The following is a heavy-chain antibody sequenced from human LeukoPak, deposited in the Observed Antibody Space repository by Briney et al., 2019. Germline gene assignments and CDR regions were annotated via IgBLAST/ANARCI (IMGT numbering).Heavy chain of an antibody. Sequence: GESLKISCKGSGYSFTTYWIGWVRQMPGKGLEWMGIIYPGDSDTRYSPSFQGQVTISADKSISTAYLQWSSLKASDTAMYYCARHEGYDFWSGYYDYWGQGTLVTVSS. V-gene: IGHV5-51*01. J-gene: IGHJ4*02. CDR2: IYPGDSDT. D-gene: IGHD3-3*01. CDR1: GYSFTTYW. CDR3: ARHEGYDFWSGYYDY.